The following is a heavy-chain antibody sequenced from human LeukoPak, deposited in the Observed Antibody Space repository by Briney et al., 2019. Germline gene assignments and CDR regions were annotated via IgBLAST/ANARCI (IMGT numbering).Heavy chain of an antibody. CDR2: IYPGDSGT. CDR3: ARRSAGTTPFFDY. J-gene: IGHJ4*02. CDR1: GYSFTNYW. V-gene: IGHV5-51*01. D-gene: IGHD1-1*01. Sequence: GESLKISCKGSGYSFTNYWIGWVRQMPGKGLEWMGIIYPGDSGTRYSPSFQGQVTISADKSISTAYLQWSSLKASDTAMYYCARRSAGTTPFFDYWGQGTLVTVSS.